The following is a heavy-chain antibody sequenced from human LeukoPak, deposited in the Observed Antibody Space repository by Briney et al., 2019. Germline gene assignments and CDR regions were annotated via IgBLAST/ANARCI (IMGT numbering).Heavy chain of an antibody. Sequence: PGGSLRLSCAASGFTFSSYAMSWVRQAPGKGLEWVSAISGSGGSTYYADFVKGRFTISRDNSKNTLYLQMNSLRAEDTAVYYCAKDQYCTSTSCYVGYWGQGTLVTVSS. J-gene: IGHJ4*02. CDR2: ISGSGGST. CDR1: GFTFSSYA. CDR3: AKDQYCTSTSCYVGY. D-gene: IGHD2-2*01. V-gene: IGHV3-23*01.